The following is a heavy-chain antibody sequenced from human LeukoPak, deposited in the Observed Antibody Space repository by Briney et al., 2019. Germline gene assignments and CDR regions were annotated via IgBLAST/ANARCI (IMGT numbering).Heavy chain of an antibody. CDR1: GFVFSDYS. D-gene: IGHD2-2*01. J-gene: IGHJ3*02. CDR2: VSNSGSST. V-gene: IGHV3-48*01. Sequence: GGSLRLSCEASGFVFSDYSMNWVRQAPGKGLEWVSYVSNSGSSTYYADSVKGRFTISRDNDKTSVYLQMHSLRVEDTAVYYCARESIVVVPTTMDDASDIWGQGTMVTVSS. CDR3: ARESIVVVPTTMDDASDI.